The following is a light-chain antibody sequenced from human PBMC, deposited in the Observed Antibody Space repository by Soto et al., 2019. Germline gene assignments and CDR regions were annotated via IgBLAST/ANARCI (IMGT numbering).Light chain of an antibody. J-gene: IGKJ4*01. CDR3: QQYHNWPLT. V-gene: IGKV3-15*01. CDR2: GAT. Sequence: DIVLTPSPATLSLSPGESATLSCGTKQVISNNLAWYQQKPGQAPRVLIFGATTRATGIPVRFSGSGSGTEFSLTISRLQSEDFAVYYCQQYHNWPLTFGGGTKVDIK. CDR1: QVISNN.